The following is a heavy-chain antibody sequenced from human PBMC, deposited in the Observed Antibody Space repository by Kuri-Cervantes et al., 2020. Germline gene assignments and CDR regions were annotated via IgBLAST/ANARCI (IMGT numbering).Heavy chain of an antibody. CDR3: ARQSGTVTLDY. J-gene: IGHJ4*02. CDR2: IYYSGST. D-gene: IGHD4-17*01. V-gene: IGHV4-61*01. CDR1: GGSVSSGSYY. Sequence: ESLKISCTVSGGSVSSGSYYWSWIRQPPGKGLEWIGYIYYSGSTNYNPSLKSRVTISVDTSKNQFSLKLSSVTAADTAVYYCARQSGTVTLDYWGLGTLVTVSS.